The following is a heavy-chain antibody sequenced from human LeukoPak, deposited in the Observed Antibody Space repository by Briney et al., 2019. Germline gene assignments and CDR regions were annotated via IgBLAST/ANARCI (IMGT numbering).Heavy chain of an antibody. Sequence: ASVKVSCKASGYTFTGYYMHWVRQAPGQGLEWMGWINPNSGGTNYAQKFQGWVTMTRGTSISTAYMELGRLRSDDTAVYYCARQSYSSGWYDYYFDYWGQGTLVTVSS. J-gene: IGHJ4*02. V-gene: IGHV1-2*04. CDR2: INPNSGGT. D-gene: IGHD6-19*01. CDR1: GYTFTGYY. CDR3: ARQSYSSGWYDYYFDY.